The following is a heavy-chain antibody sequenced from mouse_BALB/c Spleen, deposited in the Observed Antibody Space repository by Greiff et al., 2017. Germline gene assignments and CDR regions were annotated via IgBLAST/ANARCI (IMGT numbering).Heavy chain of an antibody. Sequence: QVQLQQSGPELVKPGASVKISCKASGYSFTSYYIHWVKQRPGQGLEWIGWIFPGSGNTKYNEKFKGKATLTADTSSSTAYMQLSSLTSEDSAVYFCARSYYDYGGGPLWFAYWGQGTLVTVSA. CDR2: IFPGSGNT. D-gene: IGHD2-4*01. J-gene: IGHJ3*01. CDR3: ARSYYDYGGGPLWFAY. V-gene: IGHV1-66*01. CDR1: GYSFTSYY.